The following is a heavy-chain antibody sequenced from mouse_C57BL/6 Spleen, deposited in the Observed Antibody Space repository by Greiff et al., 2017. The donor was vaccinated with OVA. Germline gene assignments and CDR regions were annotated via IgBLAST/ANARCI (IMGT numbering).Heavy chain of an antibody. CDR2: ILPGSGST. J-gene: IGHJ2*01. Sequence: VQVVESGAELMKPGASVKLSCKATGYTFTGYWIEWVKQRPGHGLEWIGEILPGSGSTNYNEKFKGKATFTADTSSNTAYMQLSSLTTEDSAIYYCAGPSTTVPYYFDYWGQGTTLTVPS. D-gene: IGHD1-1*01. CDR3: AGPSTTVPYYFDY. CDR1: GYTFTGYW. V-gene: IGHV1-9*01.